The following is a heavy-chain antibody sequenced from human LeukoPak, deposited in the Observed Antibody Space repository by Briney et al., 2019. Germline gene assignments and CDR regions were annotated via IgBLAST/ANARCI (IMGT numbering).Heavy chain of an antibody. CDR2: INPSGGST. CDR3: ARRDYGDPRAFDY. CDR1: GYTFTSYY. J-gene: IGHJ4*02. Sequence: GASVQVSCKASGYTFTSYYMHWVRQAPGQGLEWMGIINPSGGSTSYAQKFQGRATMTRDTSTSTVYMELSSLRSEDTAVYYCARRDYGDPRAFDYWGQGTLVTLSS. V-gene: IGHV1-46*01. D-gene: IGHD4-17*01.